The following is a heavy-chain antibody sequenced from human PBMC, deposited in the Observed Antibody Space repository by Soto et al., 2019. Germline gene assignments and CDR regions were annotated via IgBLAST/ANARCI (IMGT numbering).Heavy chain of an antibody. Sequence: SETLSLTCTVSGGSFSSYYWSCIRQPPGKGLEWIGYIYYSGSSNYNPSLKSRVTMSVHTSQNQFSLKLSSVTAADTAVYYCARNRGNYFDYWGQGTMVTVSS. J-gene: IGHJ4*02. V-gene: IGHV4-59*01. CDR2: IYYSGSS. CDR1: GGSFSSYY. CDR3: ARNRGNYFDY.